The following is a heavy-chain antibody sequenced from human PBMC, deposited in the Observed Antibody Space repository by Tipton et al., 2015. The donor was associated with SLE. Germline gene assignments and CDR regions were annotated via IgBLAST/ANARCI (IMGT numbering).Heavy chain of an antibody. CDR2: VTNSGGTT. V-gene: IGHV3-23*01. CDR3: ARDAYGDSTVLLDS. D-gene: IGHD4-17*01. Sequence: SLRLSCTASGFAFSFHTMTWVRQAPGKGLEWVSGVTNSGGTTWYADSVKGRFTISRDNSKNTLYLHMNSLRPEGTAVYYCARDAYGDSTVLLDSWGQGTLVTVSS. CDR1: GFAFSFHT. J-gene: IGHJ4*02.